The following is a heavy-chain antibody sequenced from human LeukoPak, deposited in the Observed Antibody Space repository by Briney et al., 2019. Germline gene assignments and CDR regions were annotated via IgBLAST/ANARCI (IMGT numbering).Heavy chain of an antibody. Sequence: SETLSLTCTVSGGSISRSTYYWGWIRQPPGKGLVWIGSIYYSGSTYYNPSLKSRVTISVDTSKNQFSLKLSSVTAADTAVYYCARQKGENYYDSSGYYYAYYFDYWGQGTLVTVSS. CDR2: IYYSGST. CDR1: GGSISRSTYY. J-gene: IGHJ4*02. V-gene: IGHV4-39*01. D-gene: IGHD3-22*01. CDR3: ARQKGENYYDSSGYYYAYYFDY.